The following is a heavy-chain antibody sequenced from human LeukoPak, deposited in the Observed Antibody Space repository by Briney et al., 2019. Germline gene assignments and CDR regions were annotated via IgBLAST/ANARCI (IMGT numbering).Heavy chain of an antibody. J-gene: IGHJ4*02. CDR1: GFTFSSYG. CDR2: IWYDGSNK. CDR3: ARGSGWFTGGFDY. V-gene: IGHV3-33*01. D-gene: IGHD6-19*01. Sequence: PGGSLRLSCAASGFTFSSYGMHWVRQAPGKGLEWVAVIWYDGSNKYYADSVKGRFTTSRDNSKNTLYLQMNSLRAEDTAVYYCARGSGWFTGGFDYWGQGTLVTVSS.